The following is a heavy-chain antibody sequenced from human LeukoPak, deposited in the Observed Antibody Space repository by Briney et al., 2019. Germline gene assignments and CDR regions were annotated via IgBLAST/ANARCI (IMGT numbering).Heavy chain of an antibody. Sequence: GGSLRLSCAASGFTFSSYSMNWVRQAPGKGLEWVSSISSSSSYIYYADSVKGRFTISRDNAKNSLYLQMNSLRAEDTAVYYCARDRIAAVSWFDPWGQGTLVTVSS. D-gene: IGHD6-25*01. CDR3: ARDRIAAVSWFDP. J-gene: IGHJ5*02. V-gene: IGHV3-21*01. CDR2: ISSSSSYI. CDR1: GFTFSSYS.